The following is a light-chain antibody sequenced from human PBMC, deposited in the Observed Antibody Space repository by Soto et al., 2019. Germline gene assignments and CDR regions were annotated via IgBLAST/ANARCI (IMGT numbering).Light chain of an antibody. CDR1: QDISKF. J-gene: IGKJ3*01. V-gene: IGKV1-33*01. Sequence: DIQMTQSPYSLSASIGDRVSFTCQASQDISKFLNWYQHKQGQAPSLLIYDASKSHFGVPSRFSGSGSGTDFTFTISSLQPEDNATYYCQQYENRPYTFGPGTKVDVK. CDR2: DAS. CDR3: QQYENRPYT.